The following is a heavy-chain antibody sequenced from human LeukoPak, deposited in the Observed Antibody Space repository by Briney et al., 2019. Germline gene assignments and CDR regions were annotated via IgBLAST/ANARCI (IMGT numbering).Heavy chain of an antibody. CDR1: EFTFRSYD. V-gene: IGHV3-30*18. CDR3: AKEVRGDAFDI. D-gene: IGHD3-16*01. Sequence: QPGGSLRLSCVASEFTFRSYDMHWVRRAPGKGLEWVAVISYDGSNKDYADSVKGRFTISRDNTKNTLFLQMNSLRAEDTAVYYCAKEVRGDAFDIWGQGTMVTVSS. CDR2: ISYDGSNK. J-gene: IGHJ3*02.